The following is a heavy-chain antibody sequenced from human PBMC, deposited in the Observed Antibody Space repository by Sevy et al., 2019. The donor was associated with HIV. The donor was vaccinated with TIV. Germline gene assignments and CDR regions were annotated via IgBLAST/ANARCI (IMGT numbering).Heavy chain of an antibody. CDR2: IYYSGST. D-gene: IGHD5-12*01. J-gene: IGHJ4*02. CDR1: GGSVSSGSYY. CDR3: ARVYGPRSGYDYAGVDY. Sequence: SETLSLTRTVSGGSVSSGSYYWSWIRQRPGKGLEWSAYIYYSGSTNYNPSLKSRVTMSVDTSKNQFSLKLSSVTAADTAVYYCARVYGPRSGYDYAGVDYWGQGTLVTVSS. V-gene: IGHV4-61*01.